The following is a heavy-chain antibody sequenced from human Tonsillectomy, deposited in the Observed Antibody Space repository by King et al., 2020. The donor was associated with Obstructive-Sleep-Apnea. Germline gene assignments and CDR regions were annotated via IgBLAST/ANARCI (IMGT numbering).Heavy chain of an antibody. V-gene: IGHV3-30*02. CDR1: GFAFRSYG. J-gene: IGHJ4*02. D-gene: IGHD1-1*01. Sequence: VQLVESGGGVVQPGGSLRLSCAASGFAFRSYGMHWVRQAPGKGLEWVSFIRYDGTTTYYADSVKGRFTISRDNSKNTLYLQMNSLRAEDTAGYYCAKSNGGYKGTFDYWGQGTLVTVSS. CDR3: AKSNGGYKGTFDY. CDR2: IRYDGTTT.